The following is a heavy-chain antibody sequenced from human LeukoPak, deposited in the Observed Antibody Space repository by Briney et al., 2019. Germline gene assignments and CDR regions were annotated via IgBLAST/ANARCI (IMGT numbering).Heavy chain of an antibody. Sequence: VASVKVSCKASGGTFSSYAISWVRQAPGQGLEWMGGIIPIFGTVDYAQKFQGRVTITADESTSTAYMELSSLRSEDTAVYYCARGRELQPIHASDIWGQGTMVTVSS. J-gene: IGHJ3*02. CDR2: IIPIFGTV. CDR1: GGTFSSYA. D-gene: IGHD1-26*01. CDR3: ARGRELQPIHASDI. V-gene: IGHV1-69*01.